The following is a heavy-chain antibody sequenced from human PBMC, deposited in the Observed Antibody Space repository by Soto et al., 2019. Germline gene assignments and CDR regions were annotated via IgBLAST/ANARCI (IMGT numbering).Heavy chain of an antibody. J-gene: IGHJ4*02. D-gene: IGHD1-7*01. V-gene: IGHV1-69*02. CDR2: IIPILGIA. CDR3: ARVDSAGTGGYYFDY. CDR1: GGTFSSYT. Sequence: QVQLVQSGAEVKKPGSSVKVSCKASGGTFSSYTISWVRQAPGQGLEWMGRIIPILGIANYAQKFQGRVTITAEKSTSTGYMELSRLRSEDTAVYYCARVDSAGTGGYYFDYWGQGTLVTVSS.